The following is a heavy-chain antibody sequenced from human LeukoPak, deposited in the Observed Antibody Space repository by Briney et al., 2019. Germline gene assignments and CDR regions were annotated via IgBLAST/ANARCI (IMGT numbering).Heavy chain of an antibody. V-gene: IGHV5-51*01. D-gene: IGHD3-3*01. Sequence: GESLKISCKGSGYSFTSYWIGWVRQMPGKGLEWMGIIYPGDSDTRYSPSFQGQVTISADKSISTAYLQWSSLKASDTAMYFCARADGITIFGVAIFDYWGQGTLVTVSS. CDR3: ARADGITIFGVAIFDY. CDR2: IYPGDSDT. J-gene: IGHJ4*02. CDR1: GYSFTSYW.